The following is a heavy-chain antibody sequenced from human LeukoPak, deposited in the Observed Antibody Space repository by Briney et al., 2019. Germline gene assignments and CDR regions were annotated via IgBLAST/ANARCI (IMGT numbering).Heavy chain of an antibody. D-gene: IGHD3-3*01. Sequence: SETLSLTCAVYGGSFSGYYWSWIRQPPGKGLEWIGYIYYSGSTNYNPSLKSRVTISVDTSKNQFSLKLSSVTAADTAVYYCARDVGDDFWSGYYTGPFMDVWGQGTTVTVSS. V-gene: IGHV4-59*01. J-gene: IGHJ6*02. CDR1: GGSFSGYY. CDR3: ARDVGDDFWSGYYTGPFMDV. CDR2: IYYSGST.